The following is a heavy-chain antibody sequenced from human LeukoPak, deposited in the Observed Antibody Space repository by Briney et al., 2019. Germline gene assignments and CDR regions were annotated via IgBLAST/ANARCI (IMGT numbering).Heavy chain of an antibody. V-gene: IGHV4-59*12. J-gene: IGHJ4*02. CDR2: IYYSGTT. CDR1: GGSISSYY. D-gene: IGHD2-2*01. Sequence: SETLSLTCTVSGGSISSYYWSWIRQPPGKGLEWIGYIYYSGTTNYNPSLKSRVTISVDTSKNQFSLKLSSVTAADTAVYYCARGARKDIVVVPAASGLKRVIFDYWGQGTLVTVSS. CDR3: ARGARKDIVVVPAASGLKRVIFDY.